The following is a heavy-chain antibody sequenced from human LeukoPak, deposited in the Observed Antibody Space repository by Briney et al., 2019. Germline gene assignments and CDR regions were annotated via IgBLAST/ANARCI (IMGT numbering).Heavy chain of an antibody. CDR1: GGSISSSSYY. J-gene: IGHJ4*02. CDR2: IYYSGST. Sequence: KPSETLSLTCTVSGGSISSSSYYWGWIRQPPGKGLEWIGSIYYSGSTYYNPSLKSRGTISVDTSKNQFSLKLSSVTAADTAVYYCARLRSTIAARPFDYWGQGTLVTVSS. CDR3: ARLRSTIAARPFDY. V-gene: IGHV4-39*07. D-gene: IGHD6-6*01.